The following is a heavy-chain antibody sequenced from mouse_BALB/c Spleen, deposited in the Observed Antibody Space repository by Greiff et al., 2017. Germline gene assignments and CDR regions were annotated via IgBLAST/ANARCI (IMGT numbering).Heavy chain of an antibody. CDR3: APGLYAMDY. CDR1: GYSITSGYY. V-gene: IGHV3-6*02. CDR2: ISYDGSN. J-gene: IGHJ4*01. Sequence: EVQLQQSGPGLVKPSQSLSLTCSVTGYSITSGYYWNWIRQFPGNKLEWMGYISYDGSNNYNPSLKNRISITRDTSKNQFFLKLNSVTTEDTATYYCAPGLYAMDYWGQGTSVTVSS.